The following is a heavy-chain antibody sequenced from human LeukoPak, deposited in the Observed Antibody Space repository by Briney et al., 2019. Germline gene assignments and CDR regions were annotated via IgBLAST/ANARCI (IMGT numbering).Heavy chain of an antibody. J-gene: IGHJ1*01. CDR2: INSDGRTT. V-gene: IGHV3-74*01. CDR1: GFTFSTYW. D-gene: IGHD3-16*01. CDR3: AREFSLITNH. Sequence: GGSLRLFCAAAGFTFSTYWMHWVRQVPGKGLVWVSRINSDGRTTGYADSVKGRFTISRDNSKNTLYLQMNSLRAEDTAVYYCAREFSLITNHWGQGTLVTVSS.